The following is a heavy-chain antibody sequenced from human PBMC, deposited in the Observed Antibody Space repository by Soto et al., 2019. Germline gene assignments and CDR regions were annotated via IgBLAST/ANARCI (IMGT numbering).Heavy chain of an antibody. D-gene: IGHD6-13*01. CDR2: INHSEST. V-gene: IGHV4-34*01. J-gene: IGHJ6*02. CDR1: GGSFSGYN. Sequence: QVQLQQWCAGLLKPTETLSLTCAVYGGSFSGYNWSWIRQPPGKGLEWIEEINHSESTNYNPSLKSRVAISVDTSKQQCSRKLSSVTAADTAVYYCASGYSSSWYDYYYYGMDVWGQGTTVTVSS. CDR3: ASGYSSSWYDYYYYGMDV.